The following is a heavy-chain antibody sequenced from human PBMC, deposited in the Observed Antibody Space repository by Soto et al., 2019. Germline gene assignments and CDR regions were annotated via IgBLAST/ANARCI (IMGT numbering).Heavy chain of an antibody. V-gene: IGHV4-39*01. J-gene: IGHJ4*02. D-gene: IGHD5-12*01. CDR2: ICYSGST. CDR3: ARVKATLYRHYYFDY. Sequence: ASETLSLTCTVSGGSISSSSYYWGWIRQPPGKGLEWIGSICYSGSTYYNPSLKSRVTISVDTSKNQFSLKLSSVTAADTAVYYCARVKATLYRHYYFDYWGQGTPVTVSS. CDR1: GGSISSSSYY.